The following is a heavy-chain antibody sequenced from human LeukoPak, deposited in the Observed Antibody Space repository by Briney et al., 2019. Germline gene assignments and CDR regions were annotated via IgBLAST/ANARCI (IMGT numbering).Heavy chain of an antibody. V-gene: IGHV1-69*13. CDR2: IIPIFGTA. CDR3: ARRRVEYYYDSSGYYPFDY. Sequence: SVKVSCKASGGTFSSYAISWVRQAPGQGLEWMGGIIPIFGTADYAQKFQGRVTITADESTSTAYMELSSLRSEDTAVYYCARRRVEYYYDSSGYYPFDYWGQGTLVTVSS. D-gene: IGHD3-22*01. J-gene: IGHJ4*02. CDR1: GGTFSSYA.